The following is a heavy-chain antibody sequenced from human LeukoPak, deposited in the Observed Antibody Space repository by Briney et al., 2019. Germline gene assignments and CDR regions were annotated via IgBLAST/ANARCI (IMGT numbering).Heavy chain of an antibody. Sequence: QPGGSLRLSCAASGFTFSDSAIHWVRQASGKGLEWVGRIRSKANSYATAYAASVKGRFTISRDDSKNTAYLQMNSLKTEDTAVYYCTRLKEGPFDYWGQGTLVTVSS. CDR3: TRLKEGPFDY. V-gene: IGHV3-73*01. CDR2: IRSKANSYAT. J-gene: IGHJ4*02. CDR1: GFTFSDSA.